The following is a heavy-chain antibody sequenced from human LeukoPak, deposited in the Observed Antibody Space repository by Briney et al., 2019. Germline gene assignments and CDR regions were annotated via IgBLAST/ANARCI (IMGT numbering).Heavy chain of an antibody. J-gene: IGHJ6*03. D-gene: IGHD3-16*01. CDR1: GFTFDDYG. V-gene: IGHV3-20*04. CDR3: ARDGAPWNYYYYYMDV. CDR2: INWNGGST. Sequence: GGSLRLSCAASGFTFDDYGMSWVRQAPGKGLEWVSGINWNGGSTGYADSVKGRFTISRGNAKNSLYLQMNSLRAEDTALYYCARDGAPWNYYYYYMDVWGKGTTVTVSS.